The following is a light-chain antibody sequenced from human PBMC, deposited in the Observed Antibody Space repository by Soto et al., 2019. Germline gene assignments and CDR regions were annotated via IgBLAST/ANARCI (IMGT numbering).Light chain of an antibody. CDR1: QTINRW. J-gene: IGKJ1*01. CDR2: KAS. V-gene: IGKV1-5*03. Sequence: DIQMTQSPSTLSASVGDRVTITCRASQTINRWLAWYQQKPGEVPKLLIYKASVLESGVPSRFSGSGSGTESTLTISRLQPEDVATYYCQHWSFGQGTKVEI. CDR3: QHWS.